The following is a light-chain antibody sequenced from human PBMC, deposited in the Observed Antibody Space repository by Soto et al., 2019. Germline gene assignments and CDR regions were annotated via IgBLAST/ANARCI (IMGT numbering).Light chain of an antibody. J-gene: IGLJ3*02. CDR2: EVT. CDR1: RSDVGSYNL. CDR3: CSYAGSSTWV. Sequence: QSALTQPASVSGSPGQSITISCTGTRSDVGSYNLVSWYQQHPGKAPKLMIYEVTKRPSGVSNRFSGSMSGNAASLTISGLQAEDEADYYCCSYAGSSTWVFGGGTKVTVL. V-gene: IGLV2-23*02.